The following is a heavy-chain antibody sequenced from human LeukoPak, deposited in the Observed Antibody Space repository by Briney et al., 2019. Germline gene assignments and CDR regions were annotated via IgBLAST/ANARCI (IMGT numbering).Heavy chain of an antibody. V-gene: IGHV3-23*01. CDR2: ISGSGGST. J-gene: IGHJ4*02. CDR1: GGTFSSYA. D-gene: IGHD5-18*01. CDR3: AKTPRIQLWPHYFDY. Sequence: ASVKVSCKASGGTFSSYAMSWVRQAPGKGLEWVSAISGSGGSTYYADSVKGRFTISRDNSKNTLYLQMNSLRAEDTAVYYCAKTPRIQLWPHYFDYWGQGTLVTVSS.